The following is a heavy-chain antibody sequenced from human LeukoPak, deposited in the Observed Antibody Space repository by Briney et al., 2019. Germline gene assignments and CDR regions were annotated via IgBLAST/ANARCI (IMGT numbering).Heavy chain of an antibody. CDR2: MSYDGTNK. V-gene: IGHV3-30*04. J-gene: IGHJ3*02. CDR1: GFTFGSYP. D-gene: IGHD1-26*01. Sequence: GGSLRLSCAASGFTFGSYPMHWVRQAPGKGLEWVAVMSYDGTNKYYADSVKGRFTISRDNSKNTLYLQMNSLGAEDTAVYYCARDDSGSYNALDIWGQGTRVTVSS. CDR3: ARDDSGSYNALDI.